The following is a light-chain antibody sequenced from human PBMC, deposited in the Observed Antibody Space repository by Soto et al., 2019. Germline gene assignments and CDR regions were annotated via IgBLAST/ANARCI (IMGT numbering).Light chain of an antibody. CDR3: QHFNTYPWT. Sequence: DIQMTQSPSTLSASVGDRVTITCRASQSISSWLAWYQQKPGKAPKLLIYDASNLESGVPSRFSGSRSGTEFTLTISGLQPDDFATYYCQHFNTYPWTFGQGTKVDIK. J-gene: IGKJ1*01. CDR2: DAS. V-gene: IGKV1-5*01. CDR1: QSISSW.